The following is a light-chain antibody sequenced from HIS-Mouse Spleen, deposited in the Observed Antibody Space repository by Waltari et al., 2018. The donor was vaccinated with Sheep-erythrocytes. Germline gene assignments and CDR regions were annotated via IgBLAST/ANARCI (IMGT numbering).Light chain of an antibody. CDR1: SIDVGGYNY. CDR2: DVS. V-gene: IGLV2-11*01. CDR3: CSYAGSYNHV. J-gene: IGLJ1*01. Sequence: QSALTQPRSVSGSPGQSVTIPCTGTSIDVGGYNYFPWYQQHPGKAPKLMIYDVSKRPSGVPDRFSGSKSGNTASLTISGLQAEDEADYYCCSYAGSYNHVFATGTKVTVL.